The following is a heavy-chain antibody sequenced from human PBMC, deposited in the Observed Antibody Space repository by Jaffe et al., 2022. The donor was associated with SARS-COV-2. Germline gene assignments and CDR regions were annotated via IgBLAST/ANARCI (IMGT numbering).Heavy chain of an antibody. CDR2: VHYSGTT. J-gene: IGHJ1*01. V-gene: IGHV4-59*02. CDR3: ASSTYYSSSGSYFGLFQY. D-gene: IGHD3-10*01. CDR1: DDSVRNDY. Sequence: QLQLQESGPRLVKTSETLSLTCTVSDDSVRNDYWSWIRQPPGKGVEWIGYVHYSGTTKYNPSLKSRVTISVDTSKNQFSLKLNSVTAADAAVYYCASSTYYSSSGSYFGLFQYWGQGTLVTVSS.